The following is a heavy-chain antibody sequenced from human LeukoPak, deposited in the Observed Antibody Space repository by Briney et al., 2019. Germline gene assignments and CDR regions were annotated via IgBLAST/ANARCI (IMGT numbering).Heavy chain of an antibody. V-gene: IGHV3-30-3*01. CDR3: GGTGYYFDY. CDR2: ISYDGSNK. Sequence: PGGSLRLSCVASEFTFGSHAMNWVRQAPGKGLEWVAVISYDGSNKYYADSVKGRFTISRDNSKNTLYLQMNSLRAEDTAVYYCGGTGYYFDYWGQGTLVTVSS. J-gene: IGHJ4*02. D-gene: IGHD3-10*01. CDR1: EFTFGSHA.